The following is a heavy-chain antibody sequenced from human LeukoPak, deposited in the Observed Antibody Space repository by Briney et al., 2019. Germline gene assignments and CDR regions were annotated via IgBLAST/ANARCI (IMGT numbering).Heavy chain of an antibody. CDR3: ARVSSMLRGPLVIYYFDF. Sequence: PSETLSLTCTVSGGSMSTYYWSWIRQPPGKGLEWIAYIYHSGSTNYNPSLKSRVTISVDTSKNQFSVKLNSVTAADTAVYYCARVSSMLRGPLVIYYFDFWGQGTLVTVSS. V-gene: IGHV4-59*01. CDR1: GGSMSTYY. CDR2: IYHSGST. D-gene: IGHD3-10*01. J-gene: IGHJ4*02.